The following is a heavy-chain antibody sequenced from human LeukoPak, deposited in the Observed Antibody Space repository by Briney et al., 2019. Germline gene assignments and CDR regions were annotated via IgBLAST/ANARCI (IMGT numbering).Heavy chain of an antibody. CDR1: GYSYW. D-gene: IGHD5-18*01. CDR3: ARQVTLDTAMATDRGFDC. V-gene: IGHV5-51*01. Sequence: GESLKISCQGSGYSYWIGWVRQMPGKGLEWMGIIYPNDSDTRYSPSFRGQVTISADKSINTAYLQWSSLKASDTAVYYRARQVTLDTAMATDRGFDCWGQGTLVTVSS. J-gene: IGHJ4*02. CDR2: IYPNDSDT.